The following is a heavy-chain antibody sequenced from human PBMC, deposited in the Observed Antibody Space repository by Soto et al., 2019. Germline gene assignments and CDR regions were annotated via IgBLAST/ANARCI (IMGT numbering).Heavy chain of an antibody. D-gene: IGHD3-10*01. CDR2: IDSNGGT. Sequence: QVQLQESGPGLVKPSETLSLTCTVSDDSSSNYKWSWLRQPPGRRLEWIGYIDSNGGTSYNPSLPSQVTISIDTSTKQFFLKLSSVTAADTAVYYCVRQGFGRLHGLVDVWGKGTTVTVAS. V-gene: IGHV4-59*08. CDR3: VRQGFGRLHGLVDV. J-gene: IGHJ6*04. CDR1: DDSSSNYK.